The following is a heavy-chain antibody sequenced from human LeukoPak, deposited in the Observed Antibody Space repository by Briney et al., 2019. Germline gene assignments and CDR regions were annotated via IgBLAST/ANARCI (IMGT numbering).Heavy chain of an antibody. CDR3: AGRGPYYDSSGYID. Sequence: GASVKVSCKASGYTFTGYYIHWVRQAPGQGLEWMGRIIPILGIANYAQKFQGRVTITADKSTSTAYMELSSLRSEDTAVYYCAGRGPYYDSSGYIDWGQGTLVTVSS. CDR2: IIPILGIA. V-gene: IGHV1-69*02. D-gene: IGHD3-22*01. J-gene: IGHJ4*02. CDR1: GYTFTGYY.